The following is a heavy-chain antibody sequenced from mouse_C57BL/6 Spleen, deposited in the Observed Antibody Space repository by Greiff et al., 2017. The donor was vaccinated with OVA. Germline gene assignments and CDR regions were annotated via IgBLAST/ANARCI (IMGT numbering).Heavy chain of an antibody. V-gene: IGHV5-16*01. Sequence: EVKLMESAGGLVQPGSSMKLSCTASGFTFSDYYMAWVRQVPEKGLEWVANINYDGSSTYYLDSLKSRFIISRDNAKNILYLQMSSLKSEDTATYYCARSTDWYFDVWGTGTTVTVSS. J-gene: IGHJ1*03. CDR2: INYDGSST. D-gene: IGHD1-1*01. CDR3: ARSTDWYFDV. CDR1: GFTFSDYY.